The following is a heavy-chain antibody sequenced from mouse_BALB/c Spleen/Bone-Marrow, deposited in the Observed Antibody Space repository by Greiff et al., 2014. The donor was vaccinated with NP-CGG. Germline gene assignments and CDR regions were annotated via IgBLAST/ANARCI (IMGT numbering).Heavy chain of an antibody. J-gene: IGHJ3*01. D-gene: IGHD2-1*01. CDR2: IHYSGST. V-gene: IGHV3-1*02. CDR1: GYSITSGYS. CDR3: ERREGNHAAWFAY. Sequence: EVQLQESGPDLVKPSQSLSLTCTVTGYSITSGYSWHWIRQFPGNKLEWMGYIHYSGSTNYNPSLKSRISITRDTAKNQFFLQLKSVTTEDTATYYCERREGNHAAWFAYWGQGTLVTVSA.